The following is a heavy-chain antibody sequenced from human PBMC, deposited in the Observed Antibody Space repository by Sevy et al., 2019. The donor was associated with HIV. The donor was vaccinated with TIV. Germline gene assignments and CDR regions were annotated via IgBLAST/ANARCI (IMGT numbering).Heavy chain of an antibody. CDR3: ARDLPPSATTVAHFDF. CDR1: GFTFSSYE. J-gene: IGHJ4*02. V-gene: IGHV3-48*03. D-gene: IGHD4-17*01. CDR2: ITNSGSSI. Sequence: GGSLRLSCTASGFTFSSYEMNWVRQAPGKGLEWVSYITNSGSSIYYSDSVRGRFTVSRDNAKNSLYLQMKSLRAEDTAVYYCARDLPPSATTVAHFDFWGRGTLVTVSS.